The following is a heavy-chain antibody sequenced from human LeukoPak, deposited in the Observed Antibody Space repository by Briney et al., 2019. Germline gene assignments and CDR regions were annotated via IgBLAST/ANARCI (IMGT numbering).Heavy chain of an antibody. V-gene: IGHV1-69*04. D-gene: IGHD3-22*01. CDR1: GGTFSSYA. CDR2: IIPILGIA. CDR3: AAPRYYYDSSGYPSHFDY. Sequence: WASVKVSCKASGGTFSSYAISWVRQAPGQGLEWMGRIIPILGIANYAQKFQGRVTITADKSTSTAYMELSSLRSEDTAVYYCAAPRYYYDSSGYPSHFDYWGQGTLVTVS. J-gene: IGHJ4*02.